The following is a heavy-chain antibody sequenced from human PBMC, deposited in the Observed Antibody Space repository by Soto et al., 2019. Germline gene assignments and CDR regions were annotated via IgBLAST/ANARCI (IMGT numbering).Heavy chain of an antibody. D-gene: IGHD3-10*01. J-gene: IGHJ4*02. Sequence: EVQLVESGGGLVQPGGSLRLSCAASGFTCSDHYMDWVRQAPGKGLEWVGRSKNKADSYTTEYAASVKGRFTISRDGSTTSLFLQMNSLKTEDTAVYYCTVWGSGNDFGAAWGQGILVTVSS. V-gene: IGHV3-72*01. CDR2: SKNKADSYTT. CDR3: TVWGSGNDFGAA. CDR1: GFTCSDHY.